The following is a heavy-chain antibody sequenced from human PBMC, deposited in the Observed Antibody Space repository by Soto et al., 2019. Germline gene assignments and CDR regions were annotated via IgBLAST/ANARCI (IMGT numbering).Heavy chain of an antibody. D-gene: IGHD4-17*01. V-gene: IGHV4-39*01. CDR3: GSDYGGLDCFGN. Sequence: SETLSLTCTVSGASISSSSFYWGWIRQPPGKGLEWLGSIYYNGKTYYNPSLKSRVTISVDTSKNQFSLNLMSVTAADTAVYYCGSDYGGLDCFGNWGQGTLVTVSS. CDR1: GASISSSSFY. CDR2: IYYNGKT. J-gene: IGHJ4*02.